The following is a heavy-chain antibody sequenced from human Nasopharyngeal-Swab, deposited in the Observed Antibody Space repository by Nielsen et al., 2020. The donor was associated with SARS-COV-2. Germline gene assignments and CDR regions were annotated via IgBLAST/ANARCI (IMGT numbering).Heavy chain of an antibody. J-gene: IGHJ4*02. V-gene: IGHV3-30*04. CDR1: GFTFSSYA. D-gene: IGHD5-18*01. CDR3: ARDLPGYSDGYDTFDS. CDR2: ISYDGRNK. Sequence: GESLKISCAASGFTFSSYAMHWVRQAPGKGLEWVSVISYDGRNKHYADSVKGRCTISRDTSKNTLYLQMNSLRTEDTAVYYCARDLPGYSDGYDTFDSWGQGTLVTVSS.